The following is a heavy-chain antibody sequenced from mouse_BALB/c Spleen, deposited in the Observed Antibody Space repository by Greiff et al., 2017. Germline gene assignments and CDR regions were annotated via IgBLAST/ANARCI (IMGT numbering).Heavy chain of an antibody. CDR3: ARSGPGAMDY. J-gene: IGHJ4*01. D-gene: IGHD3-1*01. CDR2: ISTYYGDA. V-gene: IGHV1S137*01. CDR1: GYTFTDYA. Sequence: LVESGAELVRPGVSVKISCKGSGYTFTDYAMHWVKQSHAKSLEWIGVISTYYGDASYNQKFKGKATMTVDKSSSTAYMELARLTSEDSAIYYCARSGPGAMDYWGQGTSVTVSS.